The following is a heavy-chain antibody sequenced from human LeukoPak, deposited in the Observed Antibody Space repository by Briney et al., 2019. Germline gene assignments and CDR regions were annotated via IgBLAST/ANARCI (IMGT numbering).Heavy chain of an antibody. CDR2: VSGSGTTT. Sequence: GGSLRLSCATSGFTFSSYAMNWVRQAPGKGLEWVSVVSGSGTTTYYADSVKGRFTISRDNAKNTVFLQMNSLRAEDTAVYYCARVRAVAGTDVLYYFDYWGQGTLVTVSS. D-gene: IGHD6-19*01. V-gene: IGHV3-23*01. J-gene: IGHJ4*02. CDR1: GFTFSSYA. CDR3: ARVRAVAGTDVLYYFDY.